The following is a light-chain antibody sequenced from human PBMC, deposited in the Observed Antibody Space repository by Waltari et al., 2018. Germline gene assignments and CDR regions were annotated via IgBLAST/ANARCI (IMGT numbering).Light chain of an antibody. CDR3: QQRSNWPYT. J-gene: IGKJ2*01. CDR2: DAS. CDR1: QTVRTF. Sequence: EIVLTQSPATMSLSPGERATLPCRASQTVRTFLAWYKQKPGQAPRLLICDASSRATGIPAKFRGSGSGTDFTLTVSNLEPEDFAVYYCQQRSNWPYTFGQGTRVDIK. V-gene: IGKV3-11*01.